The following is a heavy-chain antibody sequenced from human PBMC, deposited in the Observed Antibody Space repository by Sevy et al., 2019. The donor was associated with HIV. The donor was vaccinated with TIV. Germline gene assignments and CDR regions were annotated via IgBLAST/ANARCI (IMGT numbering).Heavy chain of an antibody. Sequence: GGSLRLSCAASGFTFSTYAVSWVRQAPGKGLEWVAALNGDRTYYAGSVKGRFTISRDNPKNTVYLQVNSLRVEDTALYYCVKEETVPYFDCWGQGTLVTVSS. V-gene: IGHV3-23*01. CDR1: GFTFSTYA. J-gene: IGHJ4*02. CDR3: VKEETVPYFDC. D-gene: IGHD2-2*01. CDR2: LNGDRT.